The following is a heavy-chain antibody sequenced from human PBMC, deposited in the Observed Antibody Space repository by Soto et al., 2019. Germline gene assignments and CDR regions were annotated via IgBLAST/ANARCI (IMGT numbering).Heavy chain of an antibody. D-gene: IGHD6-19*01. CDR2: IRSDGSST. J-gene: IGHJ4*02. CDR1: GFTFSSYA. Sequence: GGSLRLSCSASGFTFSSYAMHWVRPAPRKGLEYVSAIRSDGSSTYYADSVKGRFTISRDNSKNTLYLQMNSLRAEDTAVYYCAKRVAVAGTVDYWGQGTLVTVS. V-gene: IGHV3-64*04. CDR3: AKRVAVAGTVDY.